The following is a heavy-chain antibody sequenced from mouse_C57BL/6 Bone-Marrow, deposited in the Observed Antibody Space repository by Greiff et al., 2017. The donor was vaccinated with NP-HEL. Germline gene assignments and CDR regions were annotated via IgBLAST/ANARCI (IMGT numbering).Heavy chain of an antibody. Sequence: EVKLMESGGGLVQPGGSLKLSCAASGFTFSDYYMYWVRQTPEKRLEWVAYISNGGGSTYYPDTVKGRFTISRDNAKNTLYLQMSRLKSEDTAMYYCARRDSNYVAYYYAMDYWGQGTSVTVSS. J-gene: IGHJ4*01. CDR1: GFTFSDYY. V-gene: IGHV5-12*01. D-gene: IGHD2-5*01. CDR3: ARRDSNYVAYYYAMDY. CDR2: ISNGGGST.